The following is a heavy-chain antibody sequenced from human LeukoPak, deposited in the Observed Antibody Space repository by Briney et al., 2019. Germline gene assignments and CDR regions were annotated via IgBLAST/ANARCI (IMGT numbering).Heavy chain of an antibody. D-gene: IGHD3-22*01. V-gene: IGHV1-46*01. CDR2: INPSGGST. J-gene: IGHJ6*02. CDR3: ARRPTYYYDSSGYSHGMDV. Sequence: AASVKVSCKASGYTFTSYYMHWVRQAPGQGLEWMGIINPSGGSTSYAQKFQGRVTMTRDTSTSTVYMELSSLRSEDTAVYYCARRPTYYYDSSGYSHGMDVWGQGTTVTVSS. CDR1: GYTFTSYY.